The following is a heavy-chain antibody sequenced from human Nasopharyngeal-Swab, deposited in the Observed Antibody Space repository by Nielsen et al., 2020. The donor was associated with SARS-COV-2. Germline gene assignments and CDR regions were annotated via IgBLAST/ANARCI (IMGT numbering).Heavy chain of an antibody. D-gene: IGHD5-12*01. Sequence: GESLKISCAASGFTFRSYAISWVRQAPGKGLEWVSVISGSDYTTYYADSVKGRLTISRDNSKNTVNLQMNSLRVEDTAIYYCAKDRDSGDDSDDYYHYYGMDVWGQGTTVTVFS. J-gene: IGHJ6*02. V-gene: IGHV3-23*01. CDR2: ISGSDYTT. CDR3: AKDRDSGDDSDDYYHYYGMDV. CDR1: GFTFRSYA.